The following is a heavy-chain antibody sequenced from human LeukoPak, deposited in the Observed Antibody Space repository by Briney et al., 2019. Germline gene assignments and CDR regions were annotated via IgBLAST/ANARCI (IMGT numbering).Heavy chain of an antibody. V-gene: IGHV1-69*13. Sequence: ASVKVSCKASGYTFTSYGISWVRQAPGQGLEWMGGIMPIFGPPNFAQKFQGRVAMTADESTSTAYMELNSLRFEDTAVYYCATERRSQITIFGVVRTYSYMDVWGKGTTVTVSS. J-gene: IGHJ6*03. CDR2: IMPIFGPP. D-gene: IGHD3-3*01. CDR1: GYTFTSYG. CDR3: ATERRSQITIFGVVRTYSYMDV.